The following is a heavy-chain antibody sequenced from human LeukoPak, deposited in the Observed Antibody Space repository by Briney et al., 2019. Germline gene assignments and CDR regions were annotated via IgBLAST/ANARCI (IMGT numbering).Heavy chain of an antibody. J-gene: IGHJ3*02. D-gene: IGHD6-13*01. CDR1: GGSISSYY. V-gene: IGHV4-59*01. CDR3: ARVAAAAPDAFDI. Sequence: SETLSLTCTVSGGSISSYYWSWIRQPPGKGLEWIGYIYYSGSTNYNPSLKSRVTISVDTSKNQLSLKLSSVTAADTAVYYCARVAAAAPDAFDIWGQGTMVTVSS. CDR2: IYYSGST.